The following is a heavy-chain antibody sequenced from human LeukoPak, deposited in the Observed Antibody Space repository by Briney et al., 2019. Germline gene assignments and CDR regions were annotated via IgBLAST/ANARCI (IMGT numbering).Heavy chain of an antibody. V-gene: IGHV3-30*02. CDR1: GFTFSSYG. CDR2: IRYDGSNK. Sequence: GGSLRLSCAASGFTFSSYGMHWVRQAPGKGLEWVAFIRYDGSNKYYADSVKGRFTISRDNPKNRLYLQMNSLRAEDTAVYYCAKSQLWAFDIWGQGTMVTVSS. CDR3: AKSQLWAFDI. J-gene: IGHJ3*02. D-gene: IGHD5-18*01.